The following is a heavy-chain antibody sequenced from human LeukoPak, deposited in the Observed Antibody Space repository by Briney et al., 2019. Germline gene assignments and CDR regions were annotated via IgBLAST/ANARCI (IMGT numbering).Heavy chain of an antibody. D-gene: IGHD2-2*03. Sequence: GSLRLSSAASGFTFTSDAIHRVRQAPGQGLKYGSAISSNGGSTYYANSVKGRFTISRDNSKNTLYRQMGSLRAEDIAVYYCAILDIVVVPAAIRPLHYYYCGMDGWGQGSTVTVSS. CDR1: GFTFTSDA. V-gene: IGHV3-64*01. J-gene: IGHJ6*02. CDR2: ISSNGGST. CDR3: AILDIVVVPAAIRPLHYYYCGMDG.